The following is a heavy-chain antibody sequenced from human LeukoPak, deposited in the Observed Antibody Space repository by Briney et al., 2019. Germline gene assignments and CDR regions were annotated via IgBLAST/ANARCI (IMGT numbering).Heavy chain of an antibody. Sequence: GGSLRLSCAASGFTFSSYAMSWVRQAPGKGLEWVSAISGSGGSTYYADSVKGRFTISRDNSKNTLYLQMNSLRAEGTAVYYCAKCSGYSGSQGAFDIWGQGTMVTVSS. CDR3: AKCSGYSGSQGAFDI. CDR1: GFTFSSYA. V-gene: IGHV3-23*01. CDR2: ISGSGGST. D-gene: IGHD1-26*01. J-gene: IGHJ3*02.